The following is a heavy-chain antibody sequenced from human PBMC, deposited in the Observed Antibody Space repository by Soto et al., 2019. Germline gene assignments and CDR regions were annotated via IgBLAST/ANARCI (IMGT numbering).Heavy chain of an antibody. CDR1: GFTFSSYS. J-gene: IGHJ4*02. CDR2: ISSSSSYI. CDR3: AKDQAARLGCDY. D-gene: IGHD6-6*01. V-gene: IGHV3-21*01. Sequence: LRLSCAASGFTFSSYSMNWVRQAPGKGLEWVSSISSSSSYIYYADSVKGRFTISRDNAKNSLYLQMNSLRAEDTAVYYCAKDQAARLGCDYWGQGTLVTVSS.